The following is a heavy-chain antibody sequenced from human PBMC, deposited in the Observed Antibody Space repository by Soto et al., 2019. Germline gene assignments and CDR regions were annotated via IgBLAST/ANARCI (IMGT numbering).Heavy chain of an antibody. V-gene: IGHV4-59*01. CDR2: IYYSGST. J-gene: IGHJ4*02. D-gene: IGHD3-22*01. Sequence: SETLSLTCTVSGGSISSYYWSWIRQPPGKGLEWIGYIYYSGSTNYNPSLKSRVTISVDTSKNQFSLKLSSVTAADTAVYYCARATREYYYDSSGYYYVGHYFDYWGQGTLVTVSS. CDR1: GGSISSYY. CDR3: ARATREYYYDSSGYYYVGHYFDY.